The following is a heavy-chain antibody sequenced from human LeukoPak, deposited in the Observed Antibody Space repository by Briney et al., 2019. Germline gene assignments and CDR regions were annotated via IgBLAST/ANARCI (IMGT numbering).Heavy chain of an antibody. D-gene: IGHD3-22*01. CDR1: GFTLSINY. J-gene: IGHJ3*01. V-gene: IGHV3-66*02. CDR3: ASRDSSGYYAPGALDL. CDR2: IYSGGSS. Sequence: PGGSLRLSCAGSGFTLSINYVSWIRQAPGKGLEWLSVIYSGGSSFYGDSVKGRITVSRDVSKNIMYLQMNNVTAEDTAVYYCASRDSSGYYAPGALDLWGQGTLVTVSS.